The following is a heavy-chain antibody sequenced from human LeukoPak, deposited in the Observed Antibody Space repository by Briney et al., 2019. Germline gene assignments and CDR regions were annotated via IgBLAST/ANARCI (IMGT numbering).Heavy chain of an antibody. CDR3: AREVGATGNDWFDP. CDR1: GYASTSYY. CDR2: INPSGGST. J-gene: IGHJ5*02. Sequence: ASVKVSCKASGYASTSYYMHWVRQAPGQGLEWMGIINPSGGSTTYAQKFQGRVTLTSDTSTSTVYMDLSGLRFDDTAVYYCAREVGATGNDWFDPWGQGTLVTVSS. D-gene: IGHD1-26*01. V-gene: IGHV1-46*01.